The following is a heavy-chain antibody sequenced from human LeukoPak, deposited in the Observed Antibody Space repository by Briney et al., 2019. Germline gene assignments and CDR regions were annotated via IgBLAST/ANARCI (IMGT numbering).Heavy chain of an antibody. CDR1: GFTFSSYA. V-gene: IGHV3-23*01. CDR2: ISGSGGST. Sequence: PGGSLRLSCAASGFTFSSYAMSWVRQAPGKGLEWVSAISGSGGSTYYADSVKGRFTISRDNSKNTLYLQMNSLRAEDTAVYYCAKETSYGDYAGGAFDIWGQGTMVTVSS. CDR3: AKETSYGDYAGGAFDI. D-gene: IGHD4-17*01. J-gene: IGHJ3*02.